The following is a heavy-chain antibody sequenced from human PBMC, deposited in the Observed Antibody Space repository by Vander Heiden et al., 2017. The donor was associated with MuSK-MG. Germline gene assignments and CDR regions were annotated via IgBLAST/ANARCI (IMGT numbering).Heavy chain of an antibody. CDR2: IYSGGST. Sequence: EVQLVESGGGLIQPGGSLRLSCAASGFTVSSNYMSWVRQAPGKGLEWVSVIYSGGSTYYADSVKGRFTISRDNSKNTLYLQMNSLRAEDTAVYYCARDHITTTYYYDSSVFDHAFDIWGQGTMVTVSS. D-gene: IGHD3-22*01. V-gene: IGHV3-53*01. CDR1: GFTVSSNY. J-gene: IGHJ3*02. CDR3: ARDHITTTYYYDSSVFDHAFDI.